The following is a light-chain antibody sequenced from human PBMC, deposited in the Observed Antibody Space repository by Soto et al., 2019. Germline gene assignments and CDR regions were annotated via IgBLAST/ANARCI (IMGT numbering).Light chain of an antibody. CDR1: QSVSSNY. Sequence: EIVWTQSPGTLSLSPGERATLSGRASQSVSSNYLAWYQQKPGQAPRLLIYGASSRATGIPDRFSGSGSGTDFTLTIRRLEPEDFAVYYCQQYGSSYPWTFGQGNKV. V-gene: IGKV3-20*01. J-gene: IGKJ1*01. CDR3: QQYGSSYPWT. CDR2: GAS.